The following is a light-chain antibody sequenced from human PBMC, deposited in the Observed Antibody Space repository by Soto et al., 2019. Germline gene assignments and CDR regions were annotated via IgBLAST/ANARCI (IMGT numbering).Light chain of an antibody. J-gene: IGKJ1*01. CDR3: QQSYSSPPT. CDR2: AAS. CDR1: QSISSW. Sequence: DIQITQSPSTRSASVGGRVTSTCRASQSISSWLAWYQQKPGKAPKLLIFAASSLQSGVPSRFSGSRSGPDFTLTISSLQPEDFATYYCQQSYSSPPTFGQGTKVDI. V-gene: IGKV1-39*01.